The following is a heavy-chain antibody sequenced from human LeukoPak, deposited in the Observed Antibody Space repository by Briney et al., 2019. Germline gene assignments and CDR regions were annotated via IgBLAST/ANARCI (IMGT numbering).Heavy chain of an antibody. CDR1: GFTFSGYA. D-gene: IGHD2-15*01. V-gene: IGHV3-23*01. CDR3: AKVGKIAAPLVTWFDP. J-gene: IGHJ5*02. CDR2: ISGSGGST. Sequence: GGSLRLSCAASGFTFSGYAMSWVRQAPGKGLEWVSAISGSGGSTYYADSVKGRFTISRDNSKNTLYLQMNSLRAEDTAVYYCAKVGKIAAPLVTWFDPWGQGTLVPVSS.